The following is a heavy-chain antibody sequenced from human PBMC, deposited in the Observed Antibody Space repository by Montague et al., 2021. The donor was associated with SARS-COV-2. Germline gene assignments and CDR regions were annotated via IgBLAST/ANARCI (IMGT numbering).Heavy chain of an antibody. CDR1: GGSLSGYH. J-gene: IGHJ6*03. Sequence: SETLSLTCAVYGGSLSGYHWIWVRQSPGKGLEWIGEVNPSGDTKYNTSLKSRVAISVDTSKNQFSLELTSVAAADTAVYYCARLRDGVVPSPILGVGPYYSDYYVDVWGRGTTVTVSS. V-gene: IGHV4-34*01. CDR3: ARLRDGVVPSPILGVGPYYSDYYVDV. CDR2: VNPSGDT. D-gene: IGHD3-10*01.